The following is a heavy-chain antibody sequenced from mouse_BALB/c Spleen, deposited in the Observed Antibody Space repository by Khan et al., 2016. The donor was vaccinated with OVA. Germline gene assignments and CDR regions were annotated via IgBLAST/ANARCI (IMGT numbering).Heavy chain of an antibody. Sequence: QVQLKQSGPGLVQPSQSLSITCTVAGFSLTTYGVHWIRQSPGKGLEWLGLIWSGGNTDYNAAFISRLSITKDNSKSPVFFKMNRLQGDDTASSFCAKNSYMYDFTYWGQGTLITVSA. CDR2: IWSGGNT. J-gene: IGHJ3*01. CDR3: AKNSYMYDFTY. V-gene: IGHV2-2*01. CDR1: GFSLTTYG. D-gene: IGHD2-14*01.